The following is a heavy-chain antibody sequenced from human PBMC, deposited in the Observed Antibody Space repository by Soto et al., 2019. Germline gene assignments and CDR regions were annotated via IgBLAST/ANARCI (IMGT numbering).Heavy chain of an antibody. V-gene: IGHV3-74*01. D-gene: IGHD2-21*02. CDR3: ARDVVTALNWFDP. J-gene: IGHJ5*02. CDR1: GFTFSSYW. Sequence: GGSLRLSCAASGFTFSSYWMHWVRQAPGKGLVWVSRINSDGSSTSYADSVKGRFTISRDNAKNTLYLQMDSLRAEDTAVYYCARDVVTALNWFDPWGQGTLVTVSS. CDR2: INSDGSST.